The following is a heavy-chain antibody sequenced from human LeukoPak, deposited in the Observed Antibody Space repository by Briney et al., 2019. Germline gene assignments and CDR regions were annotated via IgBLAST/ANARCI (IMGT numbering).Heavy chain of an antibody. J-gene: IGHJ4*02. Sequence: ASVKVSCKTSGFSFNRYYLQWVRQAPGQGLEWMGRINPDSGGTNYAQKFQGRVTMTRDTSINTAYLDLKSLRSDDTAVYYCARGGRGDAYSDYWGQGTLVIVSS. CDR1: GFSFNRYY. V-gene: IGHV1-2*06. CDR3: ARGGRGDAYSDY. CDR2: INPDSGGT. D-gene: IGHD5-24*01.